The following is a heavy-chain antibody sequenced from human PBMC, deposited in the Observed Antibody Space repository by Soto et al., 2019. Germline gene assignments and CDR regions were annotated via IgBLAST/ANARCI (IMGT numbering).Heavy chain of an antibody. D-gene: IGHD2-2*01. CDR1: GGTFSSYA. J-gene: IGHJ6*02. Sequence: SVMFSCNASGGTFSSYAISWVRQAPGQGLEWMGGIIPIFGTANYAQKFQGRVTITADESTSTAYMELSSLRSEDTAVYYCARDMIGSSVFIGGMDVWGQGTTVTVSS. V-gene: IGHV1-69*01. CDR2: IIPIFGTA. CDR3: ARDMIGSSVFIGGMDV.